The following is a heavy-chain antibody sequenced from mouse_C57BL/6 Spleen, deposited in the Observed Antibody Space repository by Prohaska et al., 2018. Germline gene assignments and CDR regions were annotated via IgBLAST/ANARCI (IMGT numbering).Heavy chain of an antibody. CDR1: GYTFTSYW. J-gene: IGHJ1*03. CDR3: ARDYGSSSSYWYFDV. CDR2: IDPNSGGT. V-gene: IGHV1-72*01. Sequence: QVQLQQPGAELVKPGASVKLSCKASGYTFTSYWMHWVKQRPGRGLEWIVRIDPNSGGTKYNEKFKSKATLTVDKPSSTAYMQLSSLTSEDSAVYYCARDYGSSSSYWYFDVWGTGTTVTVSS. D-gene: IGHD1-1*01.